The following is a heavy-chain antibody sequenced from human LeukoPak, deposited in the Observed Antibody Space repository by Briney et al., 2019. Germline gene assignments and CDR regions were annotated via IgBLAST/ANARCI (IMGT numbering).Heavy chain of an antibody. CDR2: IYYSGST. Sequence: PSETLSLTCTVSGGSISSGGYYWSWIRQHPGKGLEWIGYIYYSGSTHYNPSLKSRVTISVDTSKNQFSLKLSSVTAADTAVYYCARVRRWELPFCDYWGQGTLVTVSS. V-gene: IGHV4-31*03. J-gene: IGHJ4*02. D-gene: IGHD1-26*01. CDR3: ARVRRWELPFCDY. CDR1: GGSISSGGYY.